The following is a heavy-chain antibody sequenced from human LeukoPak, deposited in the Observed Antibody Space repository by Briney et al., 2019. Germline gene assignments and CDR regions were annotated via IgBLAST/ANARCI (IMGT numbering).Heavy chain of an antibody. CDR1: RGTFSSYA. CDR2: IIPIFGTA. D-gene: IGHD1-26*01. Sequence: ASVKVSCKASRGTFSSYAISWVRQAPGQGLEWMGGIIPIFGTANYAQKFQGRVTITADESTSTAYMELSSLRSEDTAVYYCAFSDGSQPFDYWGQGTLVTVSS. J-gene: IGHJ4*02. V-gene: IGHV1-69*01. CDR3: AFSDGSQPFDY.